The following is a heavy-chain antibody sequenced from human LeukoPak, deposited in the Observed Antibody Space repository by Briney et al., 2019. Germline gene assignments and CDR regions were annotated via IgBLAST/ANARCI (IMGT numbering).Heavy chain of an antibody. V-gene: IGHV3-73*01. J-gene: IGHJ4*02. CDR2: IRSRANRYAA. CDR1: GFTFDDSA. D-gene: IGHD6-6*01. Sequence: PGGSLRLSCAASGFTFDDSAVHWVRQASGKGLEWVGRIRSRANRYAAAYAASVKGRFTLSRDDSKNTAYLQMNSLTTEDTAVYYCTREQVVGDFDYWGQGTLVNVSP. CDR3: TREQVVGDFDY.